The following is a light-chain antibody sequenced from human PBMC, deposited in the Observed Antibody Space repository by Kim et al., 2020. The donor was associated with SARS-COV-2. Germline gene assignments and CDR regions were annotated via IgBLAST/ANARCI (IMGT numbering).Light chain of an antibody. Sequence: DIQMTQFPSTLSTSVGDRVTITCRASQSVSHWLAWYQQKPGKAPNVLIYETSKLKSGVPSRFSGSGFGTEFTLTISSLQPDDFATYYCQQYNTWYTFGQGTKLEI. CDR2: ETS. V-gene: IGKV1-5*03. CDR3: QQYNTWYT. CDR1: QSVSHW. J-gene: IGKJ2*01.